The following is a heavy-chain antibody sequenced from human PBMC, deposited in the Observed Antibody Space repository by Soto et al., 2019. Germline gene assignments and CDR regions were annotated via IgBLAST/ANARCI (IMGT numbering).Heavy chain of an antibody. CDR2: ITVNSGNT. D-gene: IGHD6-19*01. Sequence: QGQLVQSGVEVKKPGASVKVSCKASGYSFISYGIGWVRQAPGQGLEWMGWITVNSGNTNYPQKFQGRVTMTTDTSTSTAYTELRSLTSDDTAIYYCGRGLGGGWYYFDYWGPGTLVTVSS. CDR3: GRGLGGGWYYFDY. CDR1: GYSFISYG. J-gene: IGHJ4*02. V-gene: IGHV1-18*04.